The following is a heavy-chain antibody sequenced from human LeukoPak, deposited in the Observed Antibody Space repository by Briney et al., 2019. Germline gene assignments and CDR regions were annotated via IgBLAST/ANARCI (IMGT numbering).Heavy chain of an antibody. Sequence: GRSLRLSCVASGFTFSSYGMHWVRQAPGKGLEWVAVISYDGSNKYYADSVKGRFTISRDNSKNTLYLQMNSLRAEDTAVYYCAKGDSSSWYSIGYWGQGTLVTVSS. CDR3: AKGDSSSWYSIGY. V-gene: IGHV3-30*18. J-gene: IGHJ4*02. D-gene: IGHD6-13*01. CDR1: GFTFSSYG. CDR2: ISYDGSNK.